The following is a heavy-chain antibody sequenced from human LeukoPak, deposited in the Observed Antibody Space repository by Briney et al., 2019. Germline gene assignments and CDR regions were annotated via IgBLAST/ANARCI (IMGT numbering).Heavy chain of an antibody. V-gene: IGHV4-30-2*01. CDR3: ARQWSPGWFDP. Sequence: SQTLSLTCAVSGGSISSGGYSWSWIRPPPGKGVEWIGYIYHSGSTYYNPSPKRRVTISVDRSKNQFSLKLSSVTAADTAVYYCARQWSPGWFDPGGQGTLVTVPS. D-gene: IGHD2-15*01. J-gene: IGHJ5*02. CDR2: IYHSGST. CDR1: GGSISSGGYS.